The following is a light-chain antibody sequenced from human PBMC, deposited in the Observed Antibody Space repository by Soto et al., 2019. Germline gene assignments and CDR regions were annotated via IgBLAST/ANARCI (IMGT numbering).Light chain of an antibody. CDR1: QSVSSSY. J-gene: IGKJ1*01. V-gene: IGKV3-20*01. CDR3: QQYGSPSWT. CDR2: GAS. Sequence: TQSPGTLSLSPGERATLSCSASQSVSSSYLAWYQQKPGQAPRLLIYGASSRATGIPDRFSGSGSGTDFTLTISRLEPEDFAVYYCQQYGSPSWTFGQGTKVDIK.